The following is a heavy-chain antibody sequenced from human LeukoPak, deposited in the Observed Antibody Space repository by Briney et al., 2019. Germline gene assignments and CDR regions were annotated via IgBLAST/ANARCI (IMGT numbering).Heavy chain of an antibody. Sequence: PGGSLRLSCAASEFTVSSTYMSWVRHAPGKGLEWVANIKQDGSEKYYVDSVKGRFTISRDNAKNSLYLQMNSLRAEDTAVYYCARASASRDFWSGGQAPYYYYMDVWGKGTTVTVSS. V-gene: IGHV3-7*01. J-gene: IGHJ6*03. D-gene: IGHD3-3*01. CDR3: ARASASRDFWSGGQAPYYYYMDV. CDR2: IKQDGSEK. CDR1: EFTVSSTY.